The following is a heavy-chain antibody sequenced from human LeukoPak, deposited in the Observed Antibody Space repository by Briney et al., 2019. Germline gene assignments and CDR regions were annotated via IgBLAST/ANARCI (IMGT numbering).Heavy chain of an antibody. CDR3: ARDRRGYCSSTSCLNWFDP. D-gene: IGHD2-2*03. J-gene: IGHJ5*02. V-gene: IGHV4-31*03. CDR2: IYYSGST. Sequence: SQTLSLTCTVSGGSISSGGYYWSWIRQHPGKGLEWIVYIYYSGSTYYNPSLKSRVTISVDTSKNQFSLKLSSVTAADTAVYYCARDRRGYCSSTSCLNWFDPWGQGTLVTVSS. CDR1: GGSISSGGYY.